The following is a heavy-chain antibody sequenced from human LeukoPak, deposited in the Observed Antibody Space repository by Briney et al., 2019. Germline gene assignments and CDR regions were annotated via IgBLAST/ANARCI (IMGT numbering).Heavy chain of an antibody. D-gene: IGHD6-19*01. CDR1: GYTFTSYY. CDR2: IIPIFGTA. CDR3: ARESGSGWYEYYFDY. Sequence: ASVKVSCKASGYTFTSYYMHWVRQAPGQGLEWMGGIIPIFGTANYAQKFQGRVTITADESTSTAYMELSSLRSEDTAVYYCARESGSGWYEYYFDYWGQGTLVTVSS. J-gene: IGHJ4*02. V-gene: IGHV1-69*13.